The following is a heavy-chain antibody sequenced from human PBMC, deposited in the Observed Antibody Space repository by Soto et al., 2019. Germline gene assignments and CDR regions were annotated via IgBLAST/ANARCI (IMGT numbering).Heavy chain of an antibody. CDR1: GGSISSSSYY. Sequence: SETLSLTCTVSGGSISSSSYYWGWIRQPPGKGLEWIGSIYYSGSTYYNPSLKSRVTISVDTSKNQFSLKLSSVTAADTAVYYCARRGRLDYYMDVWGKGTTVTVSS. J-gene: IGHJ6*03. V-gene: IGHV4-39*01. CDR3: ARRGRLDYYMDV. D-gene: IGHD3-9*01. CDR2: IYYSGST.